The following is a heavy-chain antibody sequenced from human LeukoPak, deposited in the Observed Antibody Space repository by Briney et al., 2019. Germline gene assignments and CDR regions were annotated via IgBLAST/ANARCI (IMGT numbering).Heavy chain of an antibody. CDR1: GYTFTSYA. V-gene: IGHV7-4-1*02. Sequence: ASVTVSCKASGYTFTSYAMNWVRQAPGQGLEWMGWINTNTGNPTYAQGFTGRFVFSLDTSVSTAYLQISSLKAEDTAVYYCAKKLFTGMGYYFDSWGQGTLVTVSS. D-gene: IGHD3-10*01. J-gene: IGHJ4*02. CDR2: INTNTGNP. CDR3: AKKLFTGMGYYFDS.